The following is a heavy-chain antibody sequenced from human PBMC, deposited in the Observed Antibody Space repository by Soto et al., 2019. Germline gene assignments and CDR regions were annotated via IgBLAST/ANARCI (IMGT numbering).Heavy chain of an antibody. D-gene: IGHD2-15*01. V-gene: IGHV4-34*01. CDR2: INHSGST. CDR1: GGSFSGYY. CDR3: ARAQYCSGGSCYYFDY. J-gene: IGHJ4*02. Sequence: SETLSLTCAVYGGSFSGYYWSWISQPPGKGLEWIGEINHSGSTNYNPSLKSRVTISVDTSKNQFSLKLSSVTAADTAVYYCARAQYCSGGSCYYFDYWGQGTLVTVSS.